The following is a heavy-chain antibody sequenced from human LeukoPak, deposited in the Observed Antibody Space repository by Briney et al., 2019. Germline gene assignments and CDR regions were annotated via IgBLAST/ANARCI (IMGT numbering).Heavy chain of an antibody. CDR2: IKRKTDGGTT. Sequence: GGSLRLSCAASGFTFSNAWMSWVRQAPGKGLEWVGRIKRKTDGGTTDYAAPVKGRFTISRDNAKNSLYLQMNSLRVEDTGVYYCARDIWGQGTLVTVSS. J-gene: IGHJ4*02. CDR3: ARDI. V-gene: IGHV3-15*01. CDR1: GFTFSNAW.